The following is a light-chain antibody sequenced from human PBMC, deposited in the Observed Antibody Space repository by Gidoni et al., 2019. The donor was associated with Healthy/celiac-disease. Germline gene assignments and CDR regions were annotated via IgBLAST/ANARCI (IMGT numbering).Light chain of an antibody. CDR3: QQYGSSPWT. CDR2: GAS. V-gene: IGKV3-20*01. CDR1: QSVSSSY. J-gene: IGKJ1*01. Sequence: EIVLTQSPGTLSLSPGERATLSCRARQSVSSSYLAWYQQKPGQAPRLLIYGASSRATGIPDRFSGSGSGTDFTLSISRLEPEDFALYYCQQYGSSPWTFGQGTQVEIK.